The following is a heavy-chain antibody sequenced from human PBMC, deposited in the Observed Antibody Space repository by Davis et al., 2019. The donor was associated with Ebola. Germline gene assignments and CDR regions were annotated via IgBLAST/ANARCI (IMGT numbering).Heavy chain of an antibody. CDR1: GGSITSYY. D-gene: IGHD3-16*02. V-gene: IGHV4-59*12. CDR2: MYYTGTT. J-gene: IGHJ5*02. CDR3: VRYRMSAGFDP. Sequence: SETLSLTCTVSGGSITSYYWSWIRQPPGKGLEWIGHMYYTGTTNSNPSLKSRVTMSVDPSKSQFSLKMRSVTAADTALYYCVRYRMSAGFDPWGQGTLVTVSS.